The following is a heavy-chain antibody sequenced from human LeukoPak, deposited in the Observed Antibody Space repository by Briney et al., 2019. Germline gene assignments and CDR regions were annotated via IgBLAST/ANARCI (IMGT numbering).Heavy chain of an antibody. J-gene: IGHJ5*02. CDR3: ARVRPRLSGGWFDP. CDR2: LYTSGST. D-gene: IGHD3-16*01. CDR1: GASISSYY. V-gene: IGHV4-4*07. Sequence: SETLSLTCSVSGASISSYYWTWIRQPAGKGLEWIGHLYTSGSTIYNPSLKSRVTMSVDTSKNHFSLKLSSVTAADTAVYYCARVRPRLSGGWFDPWGQGTLVTVSS.